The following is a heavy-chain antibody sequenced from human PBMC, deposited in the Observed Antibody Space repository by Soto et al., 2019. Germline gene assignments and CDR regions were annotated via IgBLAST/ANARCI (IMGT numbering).Heavy chain of an antibody. CDR2: ISAYNGNT. Sequence: ASVKVSCKASGYTFTIYCISWVRQAPGQGLEWMGWISAYNGNTNYAQKLQGRVTMTTDTSTSTAYMELRSLRSDDTAVYYCAIPSRITMVRGVIIDAFDIWGQGTMVTVSS. CDR1: GYTFTIYC. CDR3: AIPSRITMVRGVIIDAFDI. J-gene: IGHJ3*02. V-gene: IGHV1-18*01. D-gene: IGHD3-10*01.